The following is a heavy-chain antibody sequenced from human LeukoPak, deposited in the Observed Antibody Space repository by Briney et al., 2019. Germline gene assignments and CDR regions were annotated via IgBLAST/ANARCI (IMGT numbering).Heavy chain of an antibody. CDR3: AKCPGSGYLYYFDY. J-gene: IGHJ4*02. Sequence: GGSLRLSCAASGFTFSSYAMSWVRQAPGKGLEWVSAISGSGGSTYYADSVKGWFTISRDNSKNTLYLQMNSLRAEDTAVYYCAKCPGSGYLYYFDYWGQGTLVTVSS. D-gene: IGHD3-22*01. CDR1: GFTFSSYA. CDR2: ISGSGGST. V-gene: IGHV3-23*01.